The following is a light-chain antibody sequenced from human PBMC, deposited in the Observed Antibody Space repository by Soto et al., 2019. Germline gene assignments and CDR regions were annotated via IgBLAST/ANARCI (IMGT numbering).Light chain of an antibody. Sequence: EIVMTQSPATLSVSPGERATLSCRASQSVSSNLAWYQQKPGQAPRLLIYGASIRATGIPARFSGSGSGTEFTLTISSLQSEDFAVYYCQQYNNWPRTFGQGTQVDIK. CDR1: QSVSSN. J-gene: IGKJ1*01. CDR2: GAS. V-gene: IGKV3D-15*01. CDR3: QQYNNWPRT.